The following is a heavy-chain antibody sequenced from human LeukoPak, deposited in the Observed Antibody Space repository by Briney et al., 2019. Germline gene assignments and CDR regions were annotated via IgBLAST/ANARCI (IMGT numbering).Heavy chain of an antibody. CDR1: GGTFSSYA. CDR3: ARGLQTDYLPSYYCYMDV. V-gene: IGHV1-69*05. CDR2: ITPIFGTA. Sequence: SVKVSCKASGGTFSSYAISWVRQAPGQGLEWMGGITPIFGTANYAQKFQGRVTITTDESTSTAYMELSRLRSDDTAVYYCARGLQTDYLPSYYCYMDVWGKGTTVTVSS. D-gene: IGHD3-10*01. J-gene: IGHJ6*03.